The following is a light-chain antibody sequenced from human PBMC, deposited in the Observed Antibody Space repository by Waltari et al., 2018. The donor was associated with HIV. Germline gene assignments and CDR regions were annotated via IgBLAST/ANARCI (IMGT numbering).Light chain of an antibody. J-gene: IGLJ2*01. CDR1: AFAKQF. Sequence: SYELTQPPSVSVSPGQTARITCSGDAFAKQFAYWYHQKAGQAPILLIYKDMERPSGIPERFSGSILGTTVTLTISGVQAEDEGDYYCQSADNSGTVIFGGGTKLTVL. CDR3: QSADNSGTVI. V-gene: IGLV3-25*03. CDR2: KDM.